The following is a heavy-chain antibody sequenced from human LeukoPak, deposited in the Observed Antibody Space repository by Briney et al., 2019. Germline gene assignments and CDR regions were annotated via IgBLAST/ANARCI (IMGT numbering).Heavy chain of an antibody. V-gene: IGHV3-23*01. J-gene: IGHJ4*02. CDR3: ARGRGRDGYPY. CDR2: ISGSGGST. D-gene: IGHD5-24*01. CDR1: GFTFSSYA. Sequence: GGSLRLSCAASGFTFSSYAMSWVRQAPGKGLEWVSAISGSGGSTYYADSVKGRFTISRDNSKNTLYLQMNSLRAEDTAVYYCARGRGRDGYPYWGQGTLVTVSS.